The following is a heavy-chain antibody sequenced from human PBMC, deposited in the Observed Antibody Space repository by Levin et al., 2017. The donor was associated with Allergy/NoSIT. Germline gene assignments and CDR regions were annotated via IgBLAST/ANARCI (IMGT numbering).Heavy chain of an antibody. CDR2: IYYSGST. V-gene: IGHV4-30-4*01. J-gene: IGHJ6*02. CDR1: GGSISSGDYY. CDR3: ARSAVTTDYYYYGMDV. D-gene: IGHD4-11*01. Sequence: KPSETLSLTCTVSGGSISSGDYYWSWIRQPPGKGLEWIGYIYYSGSTYYNPSLKSRVTISVDTSKNQFSLKLSSVTAADTAVYYCARSAVTTDYYYYGMDVWGQGTTVTVSS.